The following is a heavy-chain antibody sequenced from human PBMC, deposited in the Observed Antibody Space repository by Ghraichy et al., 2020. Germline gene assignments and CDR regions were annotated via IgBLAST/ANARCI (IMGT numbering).Heavy chain of an antibody. CDR1: GGSISSSSYY. CDR3: ARTPSSWYGYWFDP. Sequence: SETLSLTCTVSGGSISSSSYYWGWIRQPPGKGLEWIGSIYYSGSTYYNPSLKSRVTISVDTSKNQFSLKLSSVTAADTAVYYCARTPSSWYGYWFDPWGQGTLVTVSS. CDR2: IYYSGST. D-gene: IGHD6-13*01. V-gene: IGHV4-39*07. J-gene: IGHJ5*02.